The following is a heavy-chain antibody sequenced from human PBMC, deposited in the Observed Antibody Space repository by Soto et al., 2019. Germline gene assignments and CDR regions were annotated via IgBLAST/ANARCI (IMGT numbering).Heavy chain of an antibody. Sequence: GGSLRLSCAASGFDFFSDYEMNWVRQAPGKGLEWVSYINGRSTTKYYADSVQGRFTISRDNAKNSLYLQMNSLRVDDTAIYYCARDTRPGRLERLYWRQGSQVTVSS. CDR1: GFDFFSDYE. V-gene: IGHV3-48*03. J-gene: IGHJ4*02. CDR3: ARDTRPGRLERLY. CDR2: INGRSTTK. D-gene: IGHD1-1*01.